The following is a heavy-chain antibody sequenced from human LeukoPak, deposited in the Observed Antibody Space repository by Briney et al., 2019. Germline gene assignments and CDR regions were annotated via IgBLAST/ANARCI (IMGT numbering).Heavy chain of an antibody. CDR1: GGSISTYF. Sequence: PSETLSLTCTVSGGSISTYFWSWIRQPAGKGLEWIGRLYTSGSTNYNPSLKSRLTMSADTSKNQFSLNLRSVTAADTAVYYCATRGYGYGRDAFDIWGQGTMVTVSS. CDR3: ATRGYGYGRDAFDI. CDR2: LYTSGST. V-gene: IGHV4-4*07. J-gene: IGHJ3*02. D-gene: IGHD5-18*01.